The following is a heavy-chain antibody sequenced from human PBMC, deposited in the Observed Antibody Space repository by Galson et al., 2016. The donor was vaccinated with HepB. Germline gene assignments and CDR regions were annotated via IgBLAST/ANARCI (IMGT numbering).Heavy chain of an antibody. CDR3: ARDRSNYAGPYYGLDV. CDR1: GFSFSDYY. D-gene: IGHD4-11*01. Sequence: SLRLSCAASGFSFSDYYMNWIRQAPGKGLEWVSYISSSGSAEKYADSVQGRFTISRDNAKNSMYLQMYSLRVEDTAVYYCARDRSNYAGPYYGLDVWGEGTTVTVSS. V-gene: IGHV3-11*01. CDR2: ISSSGSAE. J-gene: IGHJ6*04.